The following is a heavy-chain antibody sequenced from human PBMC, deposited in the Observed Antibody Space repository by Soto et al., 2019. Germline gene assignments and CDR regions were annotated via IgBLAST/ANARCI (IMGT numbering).Heavy chain of an antibody. D-gene: IGHD3-3*01. J-gene: IGHJ5*02. CDR2: ISGSGGST. V-gene: IGHV3-23*01. Sequence: EVQLLESGGGPVQPGKSLRLSCAASGFTFSSYAMSWVRQAPGKGLEWVSVISGSGGSTYYADSVKGRFTISRDNSKNTLYLQMNNLRAEDTAVYYCAKGLPERRSAYYRYNWFDPWGQGTLVTVSS. CDR3: AKGLPERRSAYYRYNWFDP. CDR1: GFTFSSYA.